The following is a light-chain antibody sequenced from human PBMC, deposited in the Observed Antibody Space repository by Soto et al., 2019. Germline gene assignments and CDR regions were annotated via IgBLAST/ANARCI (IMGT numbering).Light chain of an antibody. V-gene: IGKV1-33*01. Sequence: DIQMTQSPSSLSASVGDRVTITCRASQDISNYLNWYQQKPGKAPKLLIYDASNLETGVPSRFSGSGSGTDFTFTISSLQPEDIATYYCQQYDNRPLTFGGGTKVEIK. CDR2: DAS. J-gene: IGKJ4*01. CDR3: QQYDNRPLT. CDR1: QDISNY.